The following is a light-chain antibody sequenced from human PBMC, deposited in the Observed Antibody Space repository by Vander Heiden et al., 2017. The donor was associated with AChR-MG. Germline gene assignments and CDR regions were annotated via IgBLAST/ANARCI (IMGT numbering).Light chain of an antibody. J-gene: IGKJ5*01. CDR2: EVS. CDR3: MQSLQLPIT. Sequence: EIVMTQTPLSLSVTPGQSASISCKSSQSLLNANGKTSLYWYLQKTGQPPQLLIHEVSSRFSGVPERFSGSGSGTEFRRNISRVEGEDFGIYYCMQSLQLPITFGQGTRLDIK. V-gene: IGKV2D-29*01. CDR1: QSLLNANGKTS.